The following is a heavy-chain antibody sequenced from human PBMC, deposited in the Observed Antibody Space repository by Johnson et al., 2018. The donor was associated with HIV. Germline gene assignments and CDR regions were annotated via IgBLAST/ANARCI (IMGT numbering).Heavy chain of an antibody. J-gene: IGHJ3*02. V-gene: IGHV3-30*18. CDR3: AKSDVVVIPEGAFDI. CDR1: GFTFNSYA. CDR2: ISYDGSNK. D-gene: IGHD2-21*01. Sequence: QELLVESGGGMVQPGRSLRLSCAASGFTFNSYALHWVRQAPGKGLEWVAIISYDGSNKYYADSVKGRFTISRDSSKNTLYLQMNSLRAEDTAVYYCAKSDVVVIPEGAFDIWGQGTMVTVSS.